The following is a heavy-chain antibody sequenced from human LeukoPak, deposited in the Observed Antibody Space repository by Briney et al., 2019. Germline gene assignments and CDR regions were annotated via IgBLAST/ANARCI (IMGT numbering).Heavy chain of an antibody. CDR3: ALSRTDFWSGYYYMDV. J-gene: IGHJ6*03. V-gene: IGHV4-39*07. CDR2: IYYSGST. D-gene: IGHD3-3*01. CDR1: GGSISSSSYY. Sequence: SETLSLTCTVSGGSISSSSYYWGWIRQPPGKGLEWIGSIYYSGSTYYNPSLKSRVTISVDTSKNQFSLKLSSVTAADTAVYYCALSRTDFWSGYYYMDVWGKGTTVTVSS.